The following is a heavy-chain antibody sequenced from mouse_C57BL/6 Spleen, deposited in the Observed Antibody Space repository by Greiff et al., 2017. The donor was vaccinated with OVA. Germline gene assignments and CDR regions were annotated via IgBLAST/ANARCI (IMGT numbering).Heavy chain of an antibody. V-gene: IGHV14-2*01. CDR2: IDPEDGET. J-gene: IGHJ1*03. Sequence: VQLKQSGAELVKPGASVKLSCTASGFNIKDYYMHWVKQRTEQGLEWIGRIDPEDGETKYAPKFPGKGTITADTSSNTAYLQLSSLTSEDTAVYYCARWGTVVAHWYFDVWGTGTTVTVSS. CDR3: ARWGTVVAHWYFDV. CDR1: GFNIKDYY. D-gene: IGHD1-1*01.